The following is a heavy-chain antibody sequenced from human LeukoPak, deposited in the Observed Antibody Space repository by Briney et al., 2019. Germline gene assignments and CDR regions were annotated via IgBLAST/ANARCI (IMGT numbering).Heavy chain of an antibody. D-gene: IGHD3-10*01. CDR1: GFTVSSNH. Sequence: GGSLRLSCAASGFTVSSNHMSWVRQAPGKGLEWVSLIYSGGGTYYADSVKGRFSISRDNSKNTLYLQMNSLRAEDTAVYYCARDGGSGIDAFDIWGQGTMVTVSS. CDR2: IYSGGGT. CDR3: ARDGGSGIDAFDI. V-gene: IGHV3-53*01. J-gene: IGHJ3*02.